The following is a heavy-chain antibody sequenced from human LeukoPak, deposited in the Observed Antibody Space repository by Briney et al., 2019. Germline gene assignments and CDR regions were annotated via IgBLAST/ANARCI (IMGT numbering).Heavy chain of an antibody. CDR3: TLDYGGNSYAFDI. D-gene: IGHD4-23*01. V-gene: IGHV1-46*03. CDR2: INPSGGTT. J-gene: IGHJ3*02. Sequence: GSVRVSCKASGYTFTSYYMHWVRRAPGQGLEWMGIINPSGGTTSYAQKFQGRVTMTRDTSTSTVYMELSSLRSEDTAVYFCTLDYGGNSYAFDIWGQGTTVTVSS. CDR1: GYTFTSYY.